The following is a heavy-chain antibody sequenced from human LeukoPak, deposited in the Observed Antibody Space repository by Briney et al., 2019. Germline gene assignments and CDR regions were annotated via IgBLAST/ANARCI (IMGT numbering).Heavy chain of an antibody. J-gene: IGHJ6*02. CDR3: ARATGWEYGDYWNYYYGMDV. D-gene: IGHD4-17*01. CDR1: GFTFSTYA. V-gene: IGHV3-30-3*01. Sequence: GGSLRLSCAASGFTFSTYAMHWVRQASGKGLEWVAVISYDGSNKYYADSVKGRFTISRDISKNTLYLQMNSLRAEDTAVYYCARATGWEYGDYWNYYYGMDVWGQGTTVTVSS. CDR2: ISYDGSNK.